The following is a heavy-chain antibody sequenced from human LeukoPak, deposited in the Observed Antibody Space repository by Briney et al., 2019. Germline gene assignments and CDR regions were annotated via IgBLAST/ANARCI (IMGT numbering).Heavy chain of an antibody. CDR2: ISNIGST. D-gene: IGHD2-2*01. J-gene: IGHJ4*02. CDR1: SYSISSVYY. Sequence: SQTLSLTCTVSSYSISSVYYGGWIRQPPGKGLGWIANISNIGSTYYTPSLKGRLTISLDTSKNHFSLRLGSVTAADTAVYYCARVNVPVATFDYWGEGALVTVSS. CDR3: ARVNVPVATFDY. V-gene: IGHV4-38-2*02.